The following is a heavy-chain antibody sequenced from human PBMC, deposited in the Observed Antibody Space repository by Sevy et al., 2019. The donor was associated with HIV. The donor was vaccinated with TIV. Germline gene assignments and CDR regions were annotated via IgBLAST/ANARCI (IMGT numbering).Heavy chain of an antibody. V-gene: IGHV1-24*01. CDR2: FDPEDGQT. CDR3: ATTKDYYESSGSPIDY. CDR1: GSTLTKLS. Sequence: ASVKVSCKVSGSTLTKLSIHWVRQAPGKGLEWMATFDPEDGQTIYAQKFQGRVTMTEDTSTDTGYREVSSLRSEDTAIYYCATTKDYYESSGSPIDYWGQGTLVTVSS. D-gene: IGHD3-22*01. J-gene: IGHJ4*02.